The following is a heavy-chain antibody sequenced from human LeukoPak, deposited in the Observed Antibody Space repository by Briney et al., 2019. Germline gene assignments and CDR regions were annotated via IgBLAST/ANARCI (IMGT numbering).Heavy chain of an antibody. J-gene: IGHJ4*02. CDR1: GFTFDDYT. CDR3: AKIGLYDSSDY. D-gene: IGHD3-22*01. Sequence: GGSLRLTCAASGFTFDDYTMHWVRQAPGKGLEWVSLISWDGGSTYYADSVKGRFTISRDNSKNSLYLQMNSLRTEDTAVYYCAKIGLYDSSDYWGQGTLVTVSS. V-gene: IGHV3-43*01. CDR2: ISWDGGST.